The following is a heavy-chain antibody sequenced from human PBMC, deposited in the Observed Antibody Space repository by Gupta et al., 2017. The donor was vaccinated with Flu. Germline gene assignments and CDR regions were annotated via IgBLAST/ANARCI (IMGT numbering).Heavy chain of an antibody. CDR2: IDWDDEK. V-gene: IGHV2-70D*14. J-gene: IGHJ4*02. CDR3: ARISRPYGDYDY. CDR1: GFSLSSGDMR. D-gene: IGHD4-17*01. Sequence: TFSGFSLSSGDMRVNWIRQPPGRALEWLARIDWDDEKFYSPSLKTRLTISKDTSKNRVVLTMINLTPLDTATYYCARISRPYGDYDYWGPGT.